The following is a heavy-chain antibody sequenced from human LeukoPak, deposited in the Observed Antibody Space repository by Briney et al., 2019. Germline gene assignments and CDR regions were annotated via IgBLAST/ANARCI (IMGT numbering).Heavy chain of an antibody. CDR1: GGTFSSYA. V-gene: IGHV1-69*05. CDR2: IIPIFGTA. D-gene: IGHD5-18*01. J-gene: IGHJ4*02. Sequence: SVKVSCKASGGTFSSYAISWVRQAPGQGLEWMGRIIPIFGTANYAQKFQGRVTITTDESTSTAYMELSSLRSEDTAVYYCARAHDVDTAMTDYWGQGTLVTVSS. CDR3: ARAHDVDTAMTDY.